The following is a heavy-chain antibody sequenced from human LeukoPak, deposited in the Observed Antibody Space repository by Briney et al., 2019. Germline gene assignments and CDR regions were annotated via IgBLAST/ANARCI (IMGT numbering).Heavy chain of an antibody. CDR2: MRSKAYGGTA. D-gene: IGHD7-27*01. V-gene: IGHV3-49*04. J-gene: IGHJ4*02. CDR3: ARDLAWGAFDY. CDR1: GFTFGDYA. Sequence: GGSLRLSCTASGFTFGDYAMSWVRQAPAKGKERVGFMRSKAYGGTAEYAASVKGRFTISRDDSKSIAYLQMNSLRVEDTATYYCARDLAWGAFDYWGQGTLVTVSS.